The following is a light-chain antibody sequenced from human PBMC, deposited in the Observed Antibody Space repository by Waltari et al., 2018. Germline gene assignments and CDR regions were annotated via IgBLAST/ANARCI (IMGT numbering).Light chain of an antibody. Sequence: QSVLTQPPSVSGAPGQRVTLSCTGRSPNIGAGYDVHWYQQLPGTAPKLLIYGNSNRPSGVPDRFSGSKSGTSASLAITGLQAEDEADYYCQSYDSSLSGVFGGGTKLTVL. V-gene: IGLV1-40*01. CDR2: GNS. J-gene: IGLJ3*02. CDR1: SPNIGAGYD. CDR3: QSYDSSLSGV.